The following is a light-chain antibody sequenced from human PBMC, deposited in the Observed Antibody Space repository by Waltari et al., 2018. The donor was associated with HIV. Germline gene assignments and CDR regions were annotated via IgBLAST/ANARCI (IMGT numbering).Light chain of an antibody. Sequence: QSVLTQPPSASGTPGQRLSISCSGSSSTIGSNIVNWYQQLPETAPKLLIYSNNQRPSGVPDRFSGSKSGTSASLAISGLQSEDEADYYCAAWDDSLNAWVFGGGTKLTVL. V-gene: IGLV1-44*01. CDR1: SSTIGSNI. J-gene: IGLJ3*02. CDR3: AAWDDSLNAWV. CDR2: SNN.